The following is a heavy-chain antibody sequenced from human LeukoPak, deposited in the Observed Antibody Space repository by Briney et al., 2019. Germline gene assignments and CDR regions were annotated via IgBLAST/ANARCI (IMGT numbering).Heavy chain of an antibody. D-gene: IGHD3-3*01. V-gene: IGHV4-39*01. CDR1: GDSISSSTYY. CDR2: VYYSGTT. CDR3: ARGYHDFWSGYYYNSYFDY. J-gene: IGHJ4*02. Sequence: SETLSLTCSVSGDSISSSTYYWAWIRQPPGKGLEWIGSVYYSGTTYHSPSLMSRVTTSVDTSKNQFSLRLSSVTAADTAVYYCARGYHDFWSGYYYNSYFDYWGQGALVTVSS.